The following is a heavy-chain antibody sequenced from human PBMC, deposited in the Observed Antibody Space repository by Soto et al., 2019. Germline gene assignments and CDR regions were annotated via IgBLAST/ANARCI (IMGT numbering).Heavy chain of an antibody. CDR1: GDSVTSYC. CDR3: ARSRNDFWSGYYYYGMDV. J-gene: IGHJ6*02. D-gene: IGHD3-3*01. Sequence: GGSLKISCNGPGDSVTSYCSGWVRQIRWKGLEWMGIIYPGDSDTRYSPSFQGQVTISADKSISTAYLQWSSLKASDTAMYYCARSRNDFWSGYYYYGMDVWGQGTTVAVSS. V-gene: IGHV5-51*01. CDR2: IYPGDSDT.